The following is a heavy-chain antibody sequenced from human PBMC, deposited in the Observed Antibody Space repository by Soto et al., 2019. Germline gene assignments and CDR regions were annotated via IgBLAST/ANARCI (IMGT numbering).Heavy chain of an antibody. J-gene: IGHJ6*02. CDR1: GYSFTNYW. CDR3: ARHPYGDYDGMDV. D-gene: IGHD4-17*01. CDR2: IYPGDSDT. V-gene: IGHV5-51*01. Sequence: GESLKISCKGSGYSFTNYWIGWVRQMPGKGLEWMGIIYPGDSDTRYSPSFQGQVTISADKSISTAYLQWSSLKASDTAMYYCARHPYGDYDGMDVWGQGTTVTVSS.